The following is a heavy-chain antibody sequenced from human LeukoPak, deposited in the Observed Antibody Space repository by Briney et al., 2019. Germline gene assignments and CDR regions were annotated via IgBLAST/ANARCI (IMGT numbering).Heavy chain of an antibody. J-gene: IGHJ3*02. Sequence: PGGPLRLSCAASGFSFSHYIMHWVRQAPGKGLEWVALIWYDGSDEYYADSVKGRFTISRDNSKNTLYLQMDSLRVEDMAVYYCAKEESAFDIWGQGTVVTVSS. V-gene: IGHV3-30*02. CDR2: IWYDGSDE. CDR3: AKEESAFDI. CDR1: GFSFSHYI.